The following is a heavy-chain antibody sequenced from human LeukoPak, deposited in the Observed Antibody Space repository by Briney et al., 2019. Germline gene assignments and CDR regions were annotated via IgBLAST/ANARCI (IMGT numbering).Heavy chain of an antibody. CDR1: GGTFSSYA. CDR2: IIPIFGTA. D-gene: IGHD3-22*01. Sequence: ASVKVSCKASGGTFSSYAISWVRQAPGQGLEWMGGIIPIFGTANYAQKFQGRVTITADKSTSTAYMELSSLRSEDTAVYYCARPVARDLFYYDSSGYYPFDYWGQGTLVTVSS. CDR3: ARPVARDLFYYDSSGYYPFDY. J-gene: IGHJ4*02. V-gene: IGHV1-69*06.